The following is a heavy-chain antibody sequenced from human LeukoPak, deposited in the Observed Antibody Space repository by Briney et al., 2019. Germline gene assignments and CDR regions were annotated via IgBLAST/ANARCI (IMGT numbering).Heavy chain of an antibody. V-gene: IGHV3-30*02. D-gene: IGHD1-7*01. CDR2: IRYDGSIN. Sequence: QAGGSLRLSCAASGFTFSYYGMHWVRQAPGKGLEWVAFIRYDGSINYYADSVKGRFTISRDNAKNSLYLQMNSLRAEDTAIYYCAREDDWNYEDYWGQGTLVTVSS. CDR3: AREDDWNYEDY. J-gene: IGHJ4*02. CDR1: GFTFSYYG.